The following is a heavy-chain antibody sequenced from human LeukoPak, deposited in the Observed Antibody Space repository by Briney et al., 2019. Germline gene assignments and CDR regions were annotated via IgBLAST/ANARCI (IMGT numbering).Heavy chain of an antibody. CDR1: GYTFTSYD. Sequence: ASVKVSCKASGYTFTSYDINWVRQATGQGLEWMGWMNPNSGNTGYAQKFQGRVTMTRNTSISTAYMELSSLRSEDTAVYYCARGFSLWFGESRPYNWFDPWGQGTLVTVSS. V-gene: IGHV1-8*01. J-gene: IGHJ5*02. CDR2: MNPNSGNT. D-gene: IGHD3-10*01. CDR3: ARGFSLWFGESRPYNWFDP.